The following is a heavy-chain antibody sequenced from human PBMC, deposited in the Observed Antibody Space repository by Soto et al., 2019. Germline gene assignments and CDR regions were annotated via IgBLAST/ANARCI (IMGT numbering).Heavy chain of an antibody. CDR2: MNEDGGTT. CDR1: GFTFSSYW. D-gene: IGHD3-10*01. V-gene: IGHV3-74*01. Sequence: GGSLRLSCAASGFTFSSYWMHWARQAPGKGLVWVSRMNEDGGTTDYADSVKGRFTISRDNAKNTLYLQMNSLRVEDTAVYYCASDLSGRADVWGQGTTVTVSS. CDR3: ASDLSGRADV. J-gene: IGHJ6*02.